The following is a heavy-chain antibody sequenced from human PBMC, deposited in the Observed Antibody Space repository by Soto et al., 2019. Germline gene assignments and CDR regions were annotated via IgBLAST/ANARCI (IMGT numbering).Heavy chain of an antibody. J-gene: IGHJ6*02. CDR2: IFPPDSDT. V-gene: IGHV5-51*01. Sequence: GESLKISCEGSGYYFVNYWIGWVRQMPGKGLEWMGIIFPPDSDTRYNPSFQGQVTISVDKSINTAYLQWSSLKASDTAIYYCARRGMVRGELYGMDVWGQGTTVTVS. D-gene: IGHD3-10*01. CDR3: ARRGMVRGELYGMDV. CDR1: GYYFVNYW.